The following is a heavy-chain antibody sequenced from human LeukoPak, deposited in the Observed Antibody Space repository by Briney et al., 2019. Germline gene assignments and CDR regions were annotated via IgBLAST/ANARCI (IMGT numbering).Heavy chain of an antibody. J-gene: IGHJ4*02. CDR1: GFTFSSYE. CDR3: ARDKKHLWGSHLYYFDY. V-gene: IGHV3-48*03. Sequence: PGGSLRLSCAASGFTFSSYEMNWVRQAPGKGLEWVSYISSSGSTIYYADSVKGRFTISRDNAKNSLYLQMNSLRAEDTAVYYCARDKKHLWGSHLYYFDYWGQGTLVTVSS. CDR2: ISSSGSTI. D-gene: IGHD3-16*02.